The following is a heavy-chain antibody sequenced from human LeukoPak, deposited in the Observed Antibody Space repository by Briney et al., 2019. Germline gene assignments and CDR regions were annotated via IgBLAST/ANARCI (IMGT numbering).Heavy chain of an antibody. J-gene: IGHJ4*02. V-gene: IGHV3-33*01. CDR3: ARESYYFDY. CDR2: VWSDGTTK. Sequence: GGCLRLSCAASGFTFSNYGMHWVRQAPGKGLEWVAVVWSDGTTKNYADSVKGRFTISRDNAKNSLYLQMNSLRAEDTAVYYCARESYYFDYWGQGTLVTVSS. CDR1: GFTFSNYG.